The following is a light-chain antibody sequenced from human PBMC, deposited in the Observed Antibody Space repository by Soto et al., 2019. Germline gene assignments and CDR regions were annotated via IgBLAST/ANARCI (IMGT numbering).Light chain of an antibody. CDR3: TSYTTGSTYV. CDR2: EVT. Sequence: SVLTQPACVSGSPGQSITISCTGTSSDVGGYDYVSWYQQHPGKAPKFMIYEVTNRPSGVSHRFSGSKSGNTASLTISGLQAEDEADYYCTSYTTGSTYVFGTGTKVTVL. CDR1: SSDVGGYDY. V-gene: IGLV2-14*01. J-gene: IGLJ1*01.